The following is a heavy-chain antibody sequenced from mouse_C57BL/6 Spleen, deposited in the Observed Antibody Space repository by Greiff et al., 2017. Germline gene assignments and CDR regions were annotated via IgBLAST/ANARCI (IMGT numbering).Heavy chain of an antibody. D-gene: IGHD1-1*01. CDR1: GYAFSSYW. V-gene: IGHV1-80*01. CDR3: ARLITTVVPFDY. CDR2: IYPGDGDT. Sequence: QVQLKQSGAELVKPGASVKISCKASGYAFSSYWMNWVKQRPGKGLEWIGQIYPGDGDTNYNGKFKGKATLTADKSSSTAYMQLSSLTSEDSAVYFCARLITTVVPFDYWGQGTTLTVSS. J-gene: IGHJ2*01.